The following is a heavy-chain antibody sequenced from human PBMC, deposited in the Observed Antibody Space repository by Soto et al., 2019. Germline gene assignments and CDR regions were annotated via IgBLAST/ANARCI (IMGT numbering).Heavy chain of an antibody. D-gene: IGHD1-1*01. CDR3: ATSQKGYNWNYFDH. J-gene: IGHJ4*02. Sequence: KPSETLSLTCAVPGGSVSGSYYYWAWLRQSPGKGPEWIGSVFHTGFTSYNPSLESRVSVSVDTSKSQFSLKLSAVTASDTAVYYCATSQKGYNWNYFDHWGQGALVTVSS. V-gene: IGHV4-39*01. CDR2: VFHTGFT. CDR1: GGSVSGSYYY.